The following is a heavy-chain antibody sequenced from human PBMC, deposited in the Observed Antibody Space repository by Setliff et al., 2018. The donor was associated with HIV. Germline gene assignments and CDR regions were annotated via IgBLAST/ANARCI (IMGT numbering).Heavy chain of an antibody. CDR2: ISSGSSYI. J-gene: IGHJ3*02. V-gene: IGHV3-21*01. D-gene: IGHD3-10*01. Sequence: GGSLRLSCAASGFTFSNYSMNWVRQAPGKGLEWVSSISSGSSYIYYADSVKGRFTISRDNAKNSLYLQMNSLRAEDTAVYYCVGDGVGVVPGDAFDKWGQGTAVTVSS. CDR3: VGDGVGVVPGDAFDK. CDR1: GFTFSNYS.